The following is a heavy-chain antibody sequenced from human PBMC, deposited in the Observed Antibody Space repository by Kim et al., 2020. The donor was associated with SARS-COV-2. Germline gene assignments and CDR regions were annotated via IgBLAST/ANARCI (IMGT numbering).Heavy chain of an antibody. Sequence: YDADSVGGRFTVSRDNSKNTVYLQMNTLRDEDSSVYYCVSIRGYTSGSFDYWGQGILVTVSS. V-gene: IGHV3-64D*06. D-gene: IGHD5-18*01. CDR3: VSIRGYTSGSFDY. J-gene: IGHJ4*02.